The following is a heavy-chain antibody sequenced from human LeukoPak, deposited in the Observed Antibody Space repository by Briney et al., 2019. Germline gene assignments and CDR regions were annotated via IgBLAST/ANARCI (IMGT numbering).Heavy chain of an antibody. J-gene: IGHJ3*02. CDR1: GFTFSSYA. CDR3: AKARSALLLLAPFDI. D-gene: IGHD2-15*01. V-gene: IGHV3-23*01. Sequence: PGGSLRLSCAASGFTFSSYAMSWVRQAPGKGLEWVSAISGSGGSTYYADSVKGRFTISRDNSKNTLYLQMNSLSAEDTALYSCAKARSALLLLAPFDISGQGTMVTVSS. CDR2: ISGSGGST.